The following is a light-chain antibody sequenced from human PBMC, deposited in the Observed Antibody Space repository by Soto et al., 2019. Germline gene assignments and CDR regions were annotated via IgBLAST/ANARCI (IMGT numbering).Light chain of an antibody. CDR3: QQSYSTTWT. CDR1: QGISTY. CDR2: AAS. V-gene: IGKV1-39*01. Sequence: DIQMTQSPSSLSACVGDRVTITSPASQGISTYLTWYQQKPGKAPELLIYAASSLQSGVPSRFSGSGSETDFTLTISSLQPEHFATYSCQQSYSTTWTFGQGTKVDIK. J-gene: IGKJ1*01.